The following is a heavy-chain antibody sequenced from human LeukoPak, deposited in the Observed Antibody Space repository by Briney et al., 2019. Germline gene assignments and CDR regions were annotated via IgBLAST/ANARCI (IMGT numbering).Heavy chain of an antibody. CDR1: GFTFSSYS. CDR3: ARDVGYGDHFDY. Sequence: PGGSLRLSCAASGFTFSSYSMNWVRQAPGKGLEWVSSISSSSSYIYYADSVKGRFTISRDNAKNSLYLQMNSLRAEDTAVYYCARDVGYGDHFDYWGQGTLVTVSS. D-gene: IGHD4-17*01. CDR2: ISSSSSYI. V-gene: IGHV3-21*01. J-gene: IGHJ4*02.